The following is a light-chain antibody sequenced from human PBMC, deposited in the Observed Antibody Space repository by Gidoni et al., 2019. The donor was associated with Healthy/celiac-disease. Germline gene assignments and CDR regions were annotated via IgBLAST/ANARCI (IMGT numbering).Light chain of an antibody. CDR3: QQYGSSPLYT. CDR2: GAS. J-gene: IGKJ2*01. CDR1: QGVSSSY. V-gene: IGKV3-20*01. Sequence: EIVLTPSPGTLSLSPGERATLFCRASQGVSSSYLAWYQQKPGQAPRLLIYGASSRATGIPDRFSGSGSGTDFTRIISRLEPEDFAVYYCQQYGSSPLYTFGQGTRLEIK.